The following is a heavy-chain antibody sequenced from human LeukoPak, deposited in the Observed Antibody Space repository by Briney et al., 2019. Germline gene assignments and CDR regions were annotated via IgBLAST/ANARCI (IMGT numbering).Heavy chain of an antibody. D-gene: IGHD5-24*01. CDR2: IYYSGSS. V-gene: IGHV4-39*01. Sequence: PSETPSLTCSVSGGSISSSSSYWGWIRQPPGKGLEWIGSIYYSGSSFDNPALKSRVTISVDTSKNQFSLKLSSVTAAYTAVYYCARHRSGWLQSSFDYWGQGTLVTVSS. CDR1: GGSISSSSSY. J-gene: IGHJ4*02. CDR3: ARHRSGWLQSSFDY.